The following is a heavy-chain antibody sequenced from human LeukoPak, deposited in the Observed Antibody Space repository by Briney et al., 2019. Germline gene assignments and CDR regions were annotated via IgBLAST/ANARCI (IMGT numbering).Heavy chain of an antibody. Sequence: GASVKVSCKTSGYIFTDYYIHWVRQAPGQGLEWVGWIHPNSGGTKYAQSFRGRVTMTRDTSISTAYMEVSRLRSDDTAVYYCVREGRGPQTDYWGQGALVTVSS. V-gene: IGHV1-2*02. CDR1: GYIFTDYY. D-gene: IGHD3-10*01. CDR2: IHPNSGGT. J-gene: IGHJ4*02. CDR3: VREGRGPQTDY.